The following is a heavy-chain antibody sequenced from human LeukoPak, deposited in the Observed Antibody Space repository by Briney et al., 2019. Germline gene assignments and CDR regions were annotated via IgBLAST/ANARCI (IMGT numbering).Heavy chain of an antibody. V-gene: IGHV3-21*01. D-gene: IGHD4-23*01. CDR2: ISSTSNYI. Sequence: PGGSLRLSCAVSGFNFNTYSMNWVRQAPGKGPEWVSSISSTSNYIYYAESVKGRFAVSRDNAKNSLYLQMNSLRADDTAVYYCARERVATASAFEIWGQGTMVTVSS. CDR3: ARERVATASAFEI. CDR1: GFNFNTYS. J-gene: IGHJ3*02.